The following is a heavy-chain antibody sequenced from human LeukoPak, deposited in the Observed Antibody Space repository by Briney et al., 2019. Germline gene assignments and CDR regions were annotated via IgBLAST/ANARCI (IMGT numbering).Heavy chain of an antibody. CDR2: IYSGGST. J-gene: IGHJ4*02. V-gene: IGHV3-53*01. CDR3: ARDQTYYYDSSGYYYGY. D-gene: IGHD3-22*01. Sequence: PGGSLRLSCAASGFTVSSNYMSWVRQAPGKGLEWVSVIYSGGSTYYADSVKGRFTISRDNAKNSLYLQMNSLRAEDTAVYYCARDQTYYYDSSGYYYGYWGQGTLVTVSS. CDR1: GFTVSSNY.